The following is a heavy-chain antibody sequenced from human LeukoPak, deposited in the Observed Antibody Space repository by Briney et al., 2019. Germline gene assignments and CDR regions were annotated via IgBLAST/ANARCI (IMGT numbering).Heavy chain of an antibody. CDR1: GXTFSNAW. D-gene: IGHD3-10*01. Sequence: GGSLRLSCAASGXTFSNAWMSWVRQAPGKGLEWVGRIKSKTDGGTTDYAAPVKGGFTISRDDSKNTLYLQMNSLKTEDTAVYYCTTDYYGSRSYPDAFDIWGRGIMVTVSS. CDR3: TTDYYGSRSYPDAFDI. CDR2: IKSKTDGGTT. V-gene: IGHV3-15*01. J-gene: IGHJ3*02.